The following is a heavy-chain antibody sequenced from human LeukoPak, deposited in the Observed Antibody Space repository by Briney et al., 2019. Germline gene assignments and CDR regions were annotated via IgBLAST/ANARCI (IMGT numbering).Heavy chain of an antibody. V-gene: IGHV4-59*08. CDR1: GGTISSYY. CDR3: ARRVPNALREWEPTPWYFDL. Sequence: SETLSLTCTVSGGTISSYYWTWIRQPPGKGLEWIGYIYYSGSTNYNPSLKSRVTISVDTSKNQFSLKLSSVTAADTAVYYCARRVPNALREWEPTPWYFDLWGRGTLVTVSS. D-gene: IGHD1-26*01. J-gene: IGHJ2*01. CDR2: IYYSGST.